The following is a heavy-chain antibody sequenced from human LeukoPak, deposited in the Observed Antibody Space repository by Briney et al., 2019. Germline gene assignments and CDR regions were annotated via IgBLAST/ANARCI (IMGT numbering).Heavy chain of an antibody. D-gene: IGHD2-8*01. V-gene: IGHV3-7*03. CDR3: AKLVSTRYGED. CDR2: IKEDGSEK. Sequence: PGGSLRLSCAASGFTFSTYWMSWVRQAPGKGLEWVANIKEDGSEKYYGDSVKGRFTISRDNSKNTLYLQMSSLRAEDTAVYYCAKLVSTRYGEDWGQGTLVTVSS. CDR1: GFTFSTYW. J-gene: IGHJ4*02.